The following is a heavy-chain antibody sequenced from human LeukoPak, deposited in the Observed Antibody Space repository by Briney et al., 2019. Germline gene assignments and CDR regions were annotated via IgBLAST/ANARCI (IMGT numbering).Heavy chain of an antibody. CDR3: NVWGSYRYTDY. V-gene: IGHV1-2*02. CDR1: GYIFTAYY. CDR2: INPNNGGT. Sequence: ASVKVSCKASGYIFTAYYMHWVRQAPGQGLEWMGWINPNNGGTNYAQKSQGRVTMTRDTSISTAYMELSRLRSDDTAVYYCNVWGSYRYTDYWGQGTLVTVSS. D-gene: IGHD3-16*02. J-gene: IGHJ4*02.